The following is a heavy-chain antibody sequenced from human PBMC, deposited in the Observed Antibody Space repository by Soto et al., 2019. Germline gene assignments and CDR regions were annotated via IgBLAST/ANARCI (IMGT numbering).Heavy chain of an antibody. Sequence: SVKVSCKASGCTFSSYAISWVRQAPGQGLEWMGGIIPIFGTANYAQKFQGRVTITADESTSTAYMELSSLRSEDTAVYYCATYSGSSSRWFDPWGQGTLVTVSS. J-gene: IGHJ5*02. CDR2: IIPIFGTA. D-gene: IGHD6-6*01. CDR3: ATYSGSSSRWFDP. CDR1: GCTFSSYA. V-gene: IGHV1-69*13.